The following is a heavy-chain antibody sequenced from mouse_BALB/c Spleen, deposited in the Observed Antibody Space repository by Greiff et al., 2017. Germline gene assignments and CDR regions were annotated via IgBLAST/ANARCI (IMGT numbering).Heavy chain of an antibody. Sequence: QVQLKESGPGLVQPSQSLSITCTVSGFSLTSYGVHWVRQSPGKGLEWLGVIWSGGSTDYNAAFISRLSISKDNSKSQVFFKMNSLQANDTAIYYCARKGDGNYWYFDVWGAGTTVTVSS. D-gene: IGHD2-1*01. J-gene: IGHJ1*01. CDR2: IWSGGST. V-gene: IGHV2-2*02. CDR3: ARKGDGNYWYFDV. CDR1: GFSLTSYG.